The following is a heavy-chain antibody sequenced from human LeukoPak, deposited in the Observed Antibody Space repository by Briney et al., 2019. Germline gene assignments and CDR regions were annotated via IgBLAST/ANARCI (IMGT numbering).Heavy chain of an antibody. Sequence: PGGSLRLSCVTSGFTFNNYPMHWVRQAPGKGLEWVAVIGYDGGFKFHSDSVKGRFTISRDDFKNTLYLQMNSLRPEDTALYYCARDPKTGSPDYFDYWGQGTLVTVST. D-gene: IGHD3-10*01. CDR3: ARDPKTGSPDYFDY. CDR2: IGYDGGFK. J-gene: IGHJ4*02. CDR1: GFTFNNYP. V-gene: IGHV3-30*04.